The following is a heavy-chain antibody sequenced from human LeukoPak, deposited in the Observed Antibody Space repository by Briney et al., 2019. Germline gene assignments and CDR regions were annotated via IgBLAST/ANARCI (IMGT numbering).Heavy chain of an antibody. D-gene: IGHD4-17*01. CDR2: INPNSGGT. J-gene: IGHJ4*02. Sequence: ASVTVSCKASGYTFTGYYMHWVRQAPGQGLEWMGWINPNSGGTNYAQKFQGRVTMTRDTSISTAYMELSRLRSDDTAVYYCARARGTVTTEIYWGQGTLVTVSS. CDR3: ARARGTVTTEIY. V-gene: IGHV1-2*02. CDR1: GYTFTGYY.